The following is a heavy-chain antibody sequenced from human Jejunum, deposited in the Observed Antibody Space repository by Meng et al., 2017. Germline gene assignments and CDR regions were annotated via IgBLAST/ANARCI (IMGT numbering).Heavy chain of an antibody. D-gene: IGHD2/OR15-2a*01. CDR3: AKVIAPYYFDY. Sequence: VQLVESGGVVVQPGGSLSLSCAASGFTFSSDTMSWVRQAPGKGLEWGSGTSDSGGRKYYADSVRGRFTISRESSKNTLYLQMNSLRDEDTAVYYCAKVIAPYYFDYWGQGTLVTVSS. CDR1: GFTFSSDT. V-gene: IGHV3-23*04. CDR2: TSDSGGRK. J-gene: IGHJ4*02.